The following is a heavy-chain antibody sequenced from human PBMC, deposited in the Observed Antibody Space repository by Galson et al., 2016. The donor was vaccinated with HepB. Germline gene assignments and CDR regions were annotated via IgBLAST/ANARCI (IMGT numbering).Heavy chain of an antibody. J-gene: IGHJ5*02. D-gene: IGHD3-10*01. CDR3: ARDGPPNVEAGGWFDP. Sequence: SGYAFTTYYIHWVRQAPGQGLEWLGIINPSGGVTGYSQKFQDRVTMTSDASTRTVHMELRSLRSDDTAVYYCARDGPPNVEAGGWFDPWGQGTLVTVSS. CDR2: INPSGGVT. V-gene: IGHV1-46*01. CDR1: GYAFTTYY.